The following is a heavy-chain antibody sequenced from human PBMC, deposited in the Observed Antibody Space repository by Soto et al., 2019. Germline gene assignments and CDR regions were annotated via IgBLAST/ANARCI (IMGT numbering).Heavy chain of an antibody. Sequence: EVQLVESGGGLVQPGKSLRLSCVASGFSFEQDAMHWVRQAPGKGLEWVSVISWNGGHIAYADSLKGRFTISRDNAKNSLYVQMKDLRPEDTALYYCAKYVAGDDNGWYFLRVDPRGQGTQVTVSS. V-gene: IGHV3-9*01. CDR1: GFSFEQDA. CDR2: ISWNGGHI. J-gene: IGHJ5*02. D-gene: IGHD6-19*01. CDR3: AKYVAGDDNGWYFLRVDP.